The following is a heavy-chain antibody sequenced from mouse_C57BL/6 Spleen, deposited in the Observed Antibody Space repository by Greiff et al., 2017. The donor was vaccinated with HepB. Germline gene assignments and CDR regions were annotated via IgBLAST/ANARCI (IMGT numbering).Heavy chain of an antibody. Sequence: VQLQQSGAELVRPGASVKLSCTASGFNIKDDYMHWVKQRPEQGLEWIGWIDPENGDTEYASKFQGKATITADTSSNTAYLQLSSLTSEDTAVYYCTTPSYYSAWFAYWGQGTLVTVSA. CDR1: GFNIKDDY. D-gene: IGHD2-12*01. V-gene: IGHV14-4*01. CDR3: TTPSYYSAWFAY. J-gene: IGHJ3*01. CDR2: IDPENGDT.